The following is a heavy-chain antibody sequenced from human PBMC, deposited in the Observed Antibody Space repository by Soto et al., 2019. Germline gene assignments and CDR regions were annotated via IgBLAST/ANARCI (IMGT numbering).Heavy chain of an antibody. CDR2: VYWDDDK. CDR3: AKLTADF. Sequence: ITLEESGPTLVKPTEPLTLTCTFSGFSLTTGVGVGWVRQPPGKALEWLALVYWDDDKHYTPSLMSRLTITKDISKGQVVLTMTNMDPVDTATYYCAKLTADFWGPGTLVTVSS. V-gene: IGHV2-5*02. J-gene: IGHJ4*02. CDR1: GFSLTTGVG.